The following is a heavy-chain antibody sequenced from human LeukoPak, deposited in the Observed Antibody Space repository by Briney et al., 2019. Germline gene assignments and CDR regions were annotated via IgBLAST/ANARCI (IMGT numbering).Heavy chain of an antibody. CDR2: IKSDGSSS. D-gene: IGHD4-23*01. V-gene: IGHV3-74*01. Sequence: GGSLRLSCAASGFTFSSYFWMHWVRQAPGKGLVWVSRIKSDGSSSTYADSVKGRFTISRDSAKTYLYLQMNTLRAEDTAVYYCVRDLDLGGYSSFEYWGQGTLVTVSS. CDR1: GFTFSSYFW. CDR3: VRDLDLGGYSSFEY. J-gene: IGHJ4*02.